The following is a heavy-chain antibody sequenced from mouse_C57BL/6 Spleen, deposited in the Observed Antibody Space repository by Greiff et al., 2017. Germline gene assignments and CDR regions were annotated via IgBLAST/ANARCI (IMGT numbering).Heavy chain of an antibody. J-gene: IGHJ4*01. D-gene: IGHD2-2*01. Sequence: ESGPGLVKPSQSLSLTCSVTGYSITSGYYWNWIRQFPGNKLEWMGYISYDGSNNYNPSLKNRISITRDTSTHPLFLELNSVATEGTATYYWARDRGVTPYYAMDYWGQGTSVTVSS. V-gene: IGHV3-6*01. CDR2: ISYDGSN. CDR1: GYSITSGYY. CDR3: ARDRGVTPYYAMDY.